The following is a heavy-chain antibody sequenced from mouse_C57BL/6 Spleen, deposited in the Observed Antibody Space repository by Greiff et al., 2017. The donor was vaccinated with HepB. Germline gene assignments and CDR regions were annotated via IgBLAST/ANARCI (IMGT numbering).Heavy chain of an antibody. CDR3: ASITTVVDGGY. CDR1: GYTFTSYW. CDR2: IDPSDSYT. V-gene: IGHV1-59*01. Sequence: QVQLQQPGAELVRPGTSVKLSCKASGYTFTSYWMHWVKQRPGQGLEWIGVIDPSDSYTNYNQKFKGKATLTVDTSSSTAYMQLSSLTSEDSAVYYCASITTVVDGGYWGQGTTLTVSS. D-gene: IGHD1-1*01. J-gene: IGHJ2*01.